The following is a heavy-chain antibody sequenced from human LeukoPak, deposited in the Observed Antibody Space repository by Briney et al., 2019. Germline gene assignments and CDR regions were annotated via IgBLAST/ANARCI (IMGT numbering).Heavy chain of an antibody. CDR2: IKQDGSEK. CDR3: ARDHHRRLYDSQARDTFDI. D-gene: IGHD3-22*01. Sequence: GGSLRLSCAASGLTVSNNYMNWVRQAPGKGLEWVANIKQDGSEKYYVDSVKGRFTISRDNAKNSLYLQMNSLRAEDTAVYYCARDHHRRLYDSQARDTFDIWGQGTMVTVSS. J-gene: IGHJ3*02. V-gene: IGHV3-7*01. CDR1: GLTVSNNY.